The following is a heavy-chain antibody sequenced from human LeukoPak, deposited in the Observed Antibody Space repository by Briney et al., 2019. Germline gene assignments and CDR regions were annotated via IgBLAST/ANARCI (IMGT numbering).Heavy chain of an antibody. Sequence: GRSLRLSCAASGFTSSSYGMHWVRQAPGKGLEWVAVIWYDGSNKYYADSVKGRFTISRDNSKNTLYLQMNSLRAEDTAVYYCARDGCSSTSCPRGMDVWGQGTTVTVSS. CDR2: IWYDGSNK. CDR3: ARDGCSSTSCPRGMDV. CDR1: GFTSSSYG. J-gene: IGHJ6*02. V-gene: IGHV3-33*01. D-gene: IGHD2-2*01.